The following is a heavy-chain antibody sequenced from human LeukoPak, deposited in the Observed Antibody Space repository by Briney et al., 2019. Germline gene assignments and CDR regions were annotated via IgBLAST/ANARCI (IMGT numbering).Heavy chain of an antibody. CDR3: AKDAIDTHPLYFDY. D-gene: IGHD2-2*02. V-gene: IGHV3-30*02. CDR1: GFTFSSYG. Sequence: GGSLRLSCAASGFTFSSYGMHWVRQAPGKGLEWVTFIRYDGTNKSYADSGKGRFTISRDNSKNTMYLQMNSLRAEDTAVYFCAKDAIDTHPLYFDYWGQGTLVTVSS. CDR2: IRYDGTNK. J-gene: IGHJ4*02.